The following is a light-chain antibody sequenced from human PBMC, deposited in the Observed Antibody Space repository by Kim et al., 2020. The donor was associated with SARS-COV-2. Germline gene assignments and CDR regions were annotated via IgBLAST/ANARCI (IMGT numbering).Light chain of an antibody. J-gene: IGLJ2*01. CDR3: QTWDFSSSI. CDR2: QDN. CDR1: KLGDKY. V-gene: IGLV3-1*01. Sequence: VSPGQTAKITCSGHKLGDKYTCWYQQKPGQSPVVVIYQDNKRRSGIPERFSGSNSGNTATLTISGTQTTDEADYYCQTWDFSSSIFGGGTQLTVL.